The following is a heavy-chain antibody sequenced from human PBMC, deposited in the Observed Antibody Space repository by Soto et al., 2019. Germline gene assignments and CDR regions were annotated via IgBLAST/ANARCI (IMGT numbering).Heavy chain of an antibody. CDR2: IIPIFGTA. J-gene: IGHJ4*02. V-gene: IGHV1-69*13. D-gene: IGHD3-22*01. Sequence: GASVKVSCKASGGTFSSYAISWVRQAPGQGLKWMRGIIPIFGTANYAQKFQGRVTITADESTSTAYMELSSLRSEDTAVYYCARDGNYYDSSGYYYRVGADYWGQGTLVTVSS. CDR1: GGTFSSYA. CDR3: ARDGNYYDSSGYYYRVGADY.